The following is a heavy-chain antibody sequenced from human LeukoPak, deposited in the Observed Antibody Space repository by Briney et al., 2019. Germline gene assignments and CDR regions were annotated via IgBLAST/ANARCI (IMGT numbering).Heavy chain of an antibody. Sequence: GGSLRLSCAVSGFCWVRQAPGKGLEWVAIIWYDESKKYYADSVKGRFTVSRDNSKNTLYLQMNSLRDEDTAVYYCARDGMVRGVIIWDAFDIWGQGTMVTVSS. V-gene: IGHV3-33*07. J-gene: IGHJ3*02. CDR1: GFC. CDR2: IWYDESKK. CDR3: ARDGMVRGVIIWDAFDI. D-gene: IGHD3-10*01.